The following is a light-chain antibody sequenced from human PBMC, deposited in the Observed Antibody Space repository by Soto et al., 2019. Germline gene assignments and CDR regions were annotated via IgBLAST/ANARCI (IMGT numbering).Light chain of an antibody. CDR3: QSYDISLSGFHV. V-gene: IGLV1-40*01. CDR2: GNS. J-gene: IGLJ1*01. Sequence: QSVLTQPPSVSGAPGQRVTISCTGSISNIGAGYDVHWYQQLPGTVPKVLIYGNSNRPSGVPDRFSGSKSGTSASLAITGLQAEDVADYYCQSYDISLSGFHVFGTGTKLTVL. CDR1: ISNIGAGYD.